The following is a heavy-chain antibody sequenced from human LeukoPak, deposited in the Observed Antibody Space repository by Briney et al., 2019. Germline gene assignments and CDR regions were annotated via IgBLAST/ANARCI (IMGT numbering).Heavy chain of an antibody. J-gene: IGHJ4*02. V-gene: IGHV1-18*01. D-gene: IGHD5-18*01. CDR2: ISAYNGNT. CDR3: ARVSIQLWPPFDY. Sequence: GASVKVSCKASGGTFSSYAISWVRQAPGQGLEWMGWISAYNGNTNYAQKLQGRVTMTTDTSTSTAYMELRSLRSDDTAVYYCARVSIQLWPPFDYWGQGTLVTVSS. CDR1: GGTFSSYA.